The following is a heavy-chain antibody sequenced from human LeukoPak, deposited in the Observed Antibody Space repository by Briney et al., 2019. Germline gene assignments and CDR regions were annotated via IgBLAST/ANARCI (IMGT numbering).Heavy chain of an antibody. CDR2: IIPIFGTA. J-gene: IGHJ5*02. CDR3: ARAHSGYDSDWFDP. Sequence: SVKVSCKASGGTLSSYAISWVRQAPGQGLEWMGGIIPIFGTANYAQKFQGRVTITADESTSTAYMELSSLRSEDTAVYYCARAHSGYDSDWFDPWGQGTLVTVSS. CDR1: GGTLSSYA. D-gene: IGHD5-12*01. V-gene: IGHV1-69*01.